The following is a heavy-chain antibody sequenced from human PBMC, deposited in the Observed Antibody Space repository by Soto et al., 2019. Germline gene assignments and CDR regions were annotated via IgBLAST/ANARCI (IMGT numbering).Heavy chain of an antibody. CDR2: IYYSGST. Sequence: SETLSLTCTVSGGSISSGDYYWSWIRQPPGKGLEWIGYIYYSGSTYYNPSLKSRVTISVDTSKNQFSLKLSSVTAADTAVYYCARVSSSSINWFEPWGQGTLVTVSS. CDR3: ARVSSSSINWFEP. V-gene: IGHV4-30-4*01. J-gene: IGHJ5*02. D-gene: IGHD6-6*01. CDR1: GGSISSGDYY.